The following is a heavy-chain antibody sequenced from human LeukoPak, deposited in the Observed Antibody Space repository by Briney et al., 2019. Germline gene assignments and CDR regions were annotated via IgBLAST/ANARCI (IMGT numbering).Heavy chain of an antibody. CDR1: GYTFTDYY. J-gene: IGHJ5*02. CDR3: AKCGDFIAASYNWFDP. V-gene: IGHV1-2*06. Sequence: ASVKVSCKASGYTFTDYYMHWVQQAPGQGLEWMGRINPNSGGTKYAQKFQGRVTMTRDTSISTAYMELNRLTSDDTAVYYCAKCGDFIAASYNWFDPWGPGTLVTVSS. D-gene: IGHD6-13*01. CDR2: INPNSGGT.